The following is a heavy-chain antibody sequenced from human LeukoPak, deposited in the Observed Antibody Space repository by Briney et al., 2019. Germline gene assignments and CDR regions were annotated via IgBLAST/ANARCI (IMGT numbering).Heavy chain of an antibody. CDR3: AADPGRLAGYYYYMDV. D-gene: IGHD1-1*01. J-gene: IGHJ6*03. CDR1: GFTFTSSA. Sequence: GASVKVSCKASGFTFTSSAMRWVRQARGQRLEWIGWIVVGSGNTNYAQKFQERVTITRDMSTSTAYMELSSLRSEDTAVYYCAADPGRLAGYYYYMDVWGKGTTVTISS. CDR2: IVVGSGNT. V-gene: IGHV1-58*02.